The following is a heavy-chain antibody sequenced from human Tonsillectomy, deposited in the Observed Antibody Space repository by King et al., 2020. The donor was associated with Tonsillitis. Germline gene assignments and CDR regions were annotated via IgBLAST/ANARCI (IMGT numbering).Heavy chain of an antibody. V-gene: IGHV3-74*01. CDR2: INSDGSST. J-gene: IGHJ3*02. CDR1: GFTFSSYW. CDR3: ARDRPFYDFWSGPTDAFDI. D-gene: IGHD3-3*01. Sequence: VQLVESGGGLVQPGGSLRLSCAASGFTFSSYWMHWVRQAPGKGLVWVSRINSDGSSTNYADSVKGRFTISRDKAKNTLYLQMNSLRAEDTAVYYCARDRPFYDFWSGPTDAFDIWGQGTMVTVSS.